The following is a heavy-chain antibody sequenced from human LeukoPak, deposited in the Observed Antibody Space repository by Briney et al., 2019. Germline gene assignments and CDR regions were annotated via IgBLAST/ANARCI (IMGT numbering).Heavy chain of an antibody. J-gene: IGHJ4*02. CDR1: GGSISSGDYY. D-gene: IGHD6-13*01. CDR3: ATAAAGIGYYFDY. CDR2: IYYSGST. V-gene: IGHV4-31*03. Sequence: SQTLSLTCTVSGGSISSGDYYWSWIRRHPGKGLEWIGYIYYSGSTYYNPSLKSRVTISVDTSKNQFSLKLSSVTAADTAVYYCATAAAGIGYYFDYWGQGTLVTVSS.